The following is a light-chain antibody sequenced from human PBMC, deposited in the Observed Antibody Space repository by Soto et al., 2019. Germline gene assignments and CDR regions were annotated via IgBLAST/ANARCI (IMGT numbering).Light chain of an antibody. CDR1: QSVSRY. CDR2: LAS. V-gene: IGKV1-9*01. Sequence: DIPMTQSPSSLSASVGDRVTISCRARQSVSRYLNWYQHKPGKAPKLLIYLASNLQSGVPSRFSGSGSGTEFTLTISSLQPEDFASYYCQQLNDYPLTFGGGTRVEI. J-gene: IGKJ4*01. CDR3: QQLNDYPLT.